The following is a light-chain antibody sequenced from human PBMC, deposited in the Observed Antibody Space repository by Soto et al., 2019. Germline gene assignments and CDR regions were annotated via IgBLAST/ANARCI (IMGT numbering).Light chain of an antibody. CDR3: SSYTSSSTLVV. CDR2: EVS. Sequence: QSALTQPASVSGSPGQSITISCSGTSSDVGGYKYVSWYQQHPGKAPKLMIYEVSNRPSGVSNRFSGSKSDNTASLTISGPQAEDEAHYYCSSYTSSSTLVVFGGGTKLTVL. V-gene: IGLV2-14*01. CDR1: SSDVGGYKY. J-gene: IGLJ2*01.